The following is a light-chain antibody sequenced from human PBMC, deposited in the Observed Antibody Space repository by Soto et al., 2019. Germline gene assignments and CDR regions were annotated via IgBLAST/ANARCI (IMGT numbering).Light chain of an antibody. CDR2: DAS. V-gene: IGKV3-11*01. Sequence: EIVLTQSPATLSLYPGERATLSCRASQSVSSYLVWYQQKPGQAPRLLIYDASNRATVIPARFSGSGSGTDFTLTLSSLEPEDFAVYYCQQRNSWPLTYGGGTKVEIK. CDR1: QSVSSY. J-gene: IGKJ4*01. CDR3: QQRNSWPLT.